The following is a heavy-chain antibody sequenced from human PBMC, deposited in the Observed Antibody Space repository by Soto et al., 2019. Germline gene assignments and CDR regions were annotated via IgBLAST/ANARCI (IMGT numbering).Heavy chain of an antibody. CDR3: ARVGRDDYDILTGYFEVDYYYGMDV. D-gene: IGHD3-9*01. CDR1: GYTFTGYY. V-gene: IGHV1-2*04. Sequence: ASVKVCCKASGYTFTGYYMHWVRQAPGQGLEWIGWINPNSGGTNYAQKFQGWVTMTRDTSISTAYMELSRLRSDDTAVYYCARVGRDDYDILTGYFEVDYYYGMDVWGQGTTVTVSS. J-gene: IGHJ6*01. CDR2: INPNSGGT.